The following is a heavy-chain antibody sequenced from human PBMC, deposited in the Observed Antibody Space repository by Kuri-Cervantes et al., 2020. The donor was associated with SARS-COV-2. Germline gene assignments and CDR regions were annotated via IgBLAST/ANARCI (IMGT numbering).Heavy chain of an antibody. V-gene: IGHV4-59*08. D-gene: IGHD6-13*01. Sequence: AETLSLTCTVSGASISTYYWSWIRQPPGKGLEWIGYIFYRGYTNYNPSLKSRFTISVDTSKNQFSLKLSSVTAADTAVYYCARRGGGGPRIAAAGHFDYWGQGTPVTVSS. CDR1: GASISTYY. CDR2: IFYRGYT. CDR3: ARRGGGGPRIAAAGHFDY. J-gene: IGHJ4*02.